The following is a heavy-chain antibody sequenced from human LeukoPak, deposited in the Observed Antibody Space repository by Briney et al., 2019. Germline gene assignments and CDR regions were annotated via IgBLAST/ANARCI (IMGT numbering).Heavy chain of an antibody. CDR3: ARGARYYDSSGYYFTWYFDL. V-gene: IGHV4-59*10. CDR1: GGSFSGYY. Sequence: SETLSLTCAVYGGSFSGYYWSWIRQPPGKGLEWIGRIYTSGSTNYNPSLKSRVTISVDTSKNQFSLKLSSVTAADTAVYYCARGARYYDSSGYYFTWYFDLWGRGTLVTVSS. J-gene: IGHJ2*01. D-gene: IGHD3-22*01. CDR2: IYTSGST.